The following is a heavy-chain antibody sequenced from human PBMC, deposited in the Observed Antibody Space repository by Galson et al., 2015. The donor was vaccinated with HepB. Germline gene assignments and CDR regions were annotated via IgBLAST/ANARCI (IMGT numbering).Heavy chain of an antibody. CDR2: ISPSDGAV. CDR3: AREKFFTYYFDY. V-gene: IGHV1-46*01. J-gene: IGHJ4*02. Sequence: SVKVSCKATGYTFTTYNIQWVRQAPGQGLEWTGRISPSDGAVHYAQEFQGRVTMTRDTSTSTVYMDLSSLASEDTAVYYCAREKFFTYYFDYWGQGTLVTVSS. D-gene: IGHD3-3*01. CDR1: GYTFTTYN.